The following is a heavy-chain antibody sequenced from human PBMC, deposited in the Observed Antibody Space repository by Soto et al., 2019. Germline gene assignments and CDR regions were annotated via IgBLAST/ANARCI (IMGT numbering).Heavy chain of an antibody. CDR1: GFTFSSYG. D-gene: IGHD2-21*02. CDR3: ARDGGAYCGGDCYPYYYYGMDV. Sequence: GGSLRLSCAASGFTFSSYGMHWVRQAPGKGLEWVAVIWYDGSNKYYADSVKGRFTISRDNSKNTLYLQMNSLRAEDTAVYYCARDGGAYCGGDCYPYYYYGMDVWGQGTTVTVSS. CDR2: IWYDGSNK. V-gene: IGHV3-33*01. J-gene: IGHJ6*02.